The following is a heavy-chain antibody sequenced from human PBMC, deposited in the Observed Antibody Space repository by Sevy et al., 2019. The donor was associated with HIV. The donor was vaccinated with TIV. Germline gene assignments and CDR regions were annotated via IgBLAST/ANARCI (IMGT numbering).Heavy chain of an antibody. CDR1: GFTFDDYA. CDR3: AKGGDSETIFGGVHYYYGMDI. Sequence: GGSLRLSCAASGFTFDDYAMHWVRQAPGKGLEWVSGISWNSGSIRNADSVKGRFTISRDNAKNSLYLQMNSLRAEDTASYYCAKGGDSETIFGGVHYYYGMDIWGHGTTVTVSS. V-gene: IGHV3-9*01. D-gene: IGHD3-3*01. CDR2: ISWNSGSI. J-gene: IGHJ6*02.